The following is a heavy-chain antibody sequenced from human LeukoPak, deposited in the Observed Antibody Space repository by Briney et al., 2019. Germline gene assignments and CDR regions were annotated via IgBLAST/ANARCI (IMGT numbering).Heavy chain of an antibody. J-gene: IGHJ4*02. CDR1: GLTFSSYA. V-gene: IGHV3-30-3*01. D-gene: IGHD5-18*01. Sequence: GGSLRLSCAASGLTFSSYAMHWVRQAPGKGLEWVAVISYDGSNKYYADSVKGRFTISRDNSKNTLYLQMNSLRAEDTAVYYCARAGDTAMIYYFDYWGQGTLVTVPS. CDR2: ISYDGSNK. CDR3: ARAGDTAMIYYFDY.